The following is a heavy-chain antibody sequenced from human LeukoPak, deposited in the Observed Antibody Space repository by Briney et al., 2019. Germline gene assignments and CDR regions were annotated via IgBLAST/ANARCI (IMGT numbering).Heavy chain of an antibody. CDR2: VSYDGTKI. Sequence: GGSLRLSCAASGFTFSSYTMHWVRQAPGKGLEWVALVSYDGTKIDYADSVKGRFTMSRDISKNTLYLQMNSLKPEDTAVYYCARDRVQIWSYVGTFDSWGQGTLVTVSS. V-gene: IGHV3-30-3*01. CDR1: GFTFSSYT. D-gene: IGHD5-18*01. J-gene: IGHJ4*02. CDR3: ARDRVQIWSYVGTFDS.